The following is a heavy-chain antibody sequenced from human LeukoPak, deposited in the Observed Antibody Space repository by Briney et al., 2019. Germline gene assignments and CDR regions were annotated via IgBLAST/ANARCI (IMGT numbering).Heavy chain of an antibody. D-gene: IGHD2-15*01. Sequence: PSETLSLTCTVSGGSISSHYWSWIRQPPGKGLEWIGYIYYSGSTNYNPSLKSRVTISVDTSKNQFSLKLSSVTAADTAVYYCARVGDGGYCSGGSCYSHYYYYMDVWGKGTTVTVSS. CDR1: GGSISSHY. CDR2: IYYSGST. CDR3: ARVGDGGYCSGGSCYSHYYYYMDV. J-gene: IGHJ6*03. V-gene: IGHV4-59*11.